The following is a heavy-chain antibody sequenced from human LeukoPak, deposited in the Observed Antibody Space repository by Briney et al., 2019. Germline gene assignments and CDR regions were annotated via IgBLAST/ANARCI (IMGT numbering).Heavy chain of an antibody. CDR1: GFTFDDYG. J-gene: IGHJ5*02. Sequence: GGSLRLSCAASGFTFDDYGMSWVRQAPGKGLEWLSGINWKGGSTGYADSVKGRFTISRDNAKNSLYLQMNSLRAEDTALYHCARDLGDLNYYDSSGYYYIGWFDPWGQGTLVTVSS. CDR2: INWKGGST. V-gene: IGHV3-20*01. D-gene: IGHD3-22*01. CDR3: ARDLGDLNYYDSSGYYYIGWFDP.